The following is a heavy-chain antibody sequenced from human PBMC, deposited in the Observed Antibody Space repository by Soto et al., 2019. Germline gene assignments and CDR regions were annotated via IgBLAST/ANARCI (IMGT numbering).Heavy chain of an antibody. V-gene: IGHV3-73*01. Sequence: GGSLRLSCAASGFTFSGSAMHWVRQASGKGLEWVGRIRSKANSYATAYAASVKGRFTISRDDSKNTAYLQMNSLKTEDTAVYYCTGTLSRFPEVIYGDGFDYWGQGTLVTVSS. CDR1: GFTFSGSA. D-gene: IGHD4-17*01. CDR2: IRSKANSYAT. CDR3: TGTLSRFPEVIYGDGFDY. J-gene: IGHJ4*02.